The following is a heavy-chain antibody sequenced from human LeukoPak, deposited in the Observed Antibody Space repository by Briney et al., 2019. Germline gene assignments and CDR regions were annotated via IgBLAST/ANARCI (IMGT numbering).Heavy chain of an antibody. Sequence: PSETLSLTCAVSGGSISSGGYSWSWIRQPPGRRLEWIGCIYNSGSTYYNPSLKSRVTISIDTSKNQFSLILGSVTAADTAVYYCARDGGLMVGSYYFDYWGQGTLVTVSS. CDR3: ARDGGLMVGSYYFDY. V-gene: IGHV4-30-4*07. D-gene: IGHD2-8*01. J-gene: IGHJ4*02. CDR1: GGSISSGGYS. CDR2: IYNSGST.